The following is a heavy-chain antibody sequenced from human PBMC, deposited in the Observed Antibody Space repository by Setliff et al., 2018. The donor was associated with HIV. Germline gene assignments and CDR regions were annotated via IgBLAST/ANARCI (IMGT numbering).Heavy chain of an antibody. V-gene: IGHV1-8*02. Sequence: GASVKVSCKASGYNFTDYDINWVRQATGQGLEWMGWMNPNNGNTGYAEKFQGRVTMTRDTSISTAYMELSSLRSDDTAVYYCARDVEHMMDVWGQGTTVTVSS. CDR1: GYNFTDYD. J-gene: IGHJ6*02. CDR3: ARDVEHMMDV. CDR2: MNPNNGNT.